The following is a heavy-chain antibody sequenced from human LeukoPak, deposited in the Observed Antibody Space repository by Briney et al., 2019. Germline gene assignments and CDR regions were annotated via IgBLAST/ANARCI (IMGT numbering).Heavy chain of an antibody. Sequence: GGSLRLSCAASGITFITSAMSWVRQAPGKGLEWVSAISGSGGSTYYADSVKGRFTISRDNSKDTLHLQMNSLRVEDTAVYYCAKLLRGTVVPYYDYWGQGTLVTVSS. CDR1: GITFITSA. J-gene: IGHJ4*02. V-gene: IGHV3-23*01. CDR3: AKLLRGTVVPYYDY. CDR2: ISGSGGST. D-gene: IGHD3-10*01.